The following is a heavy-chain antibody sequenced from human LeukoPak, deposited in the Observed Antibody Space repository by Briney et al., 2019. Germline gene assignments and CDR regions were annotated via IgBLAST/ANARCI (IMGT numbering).Heavy chain of an antibody. D-gene: IGHD4-17*01. V-gene: IGHV4-31*03. CDR3: ASRHGDYLWYFDL. CDR2: IYYSGST. J-gene: IGHJ2*01. Sequence: RPSQTLSLTCTVSGGSISSGGYYWSWIRQHPGKGLEWIGYIYYSGSTYYNPSLKSRVTISVDTSKNQFSLKLSSVTAADTAVYYCASRHGDYLWYFDLWGRGTLVTVSS. CDR1: GGSISSGGYY.